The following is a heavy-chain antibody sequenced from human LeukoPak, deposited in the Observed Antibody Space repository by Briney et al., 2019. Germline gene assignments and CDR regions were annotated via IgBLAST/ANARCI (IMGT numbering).Heavy chain of an antibody. D-gene: IGHD6-13*01. CDR2: IWYDGSNK. CDR1: GFTFSSYG. V-gene: IGHV3-33*01. CDR3: ARDLGSSSWYYFDY. Sequence: GGSLRLSCAASGFTFSSYGMHWVRQAPGKGLEWVAVIWYDGSNKCYADSVKGRFTISRDNSKNTLYLQMNSLRAEDTAVYYCARDLGSSSWYYFDYWGQGTLVTVSS. J-gene: IGHJ4*02.